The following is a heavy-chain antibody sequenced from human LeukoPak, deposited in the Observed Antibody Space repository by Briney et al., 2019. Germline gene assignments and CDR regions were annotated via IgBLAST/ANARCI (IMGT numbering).Heavy chain of an antibody. CDR3: ARGGYRLPLGFGY. D-gene: IGHD2-2*01. Sequence: GGSLRLSCAASGFTFSSYEMNWVRQAPGKGLEWVSYISSSGSTIYYADSVKGRFTISRDNAKNSLYLQMNSLRAEDTAVYYCARGGYRLPLGFGYWGQGTLVTVSS. J-gene: IGHJ4*02. CDR1: GFTFSSYE. V-gene: IGHV3-48*03. CDR2: ISSSGSTI.